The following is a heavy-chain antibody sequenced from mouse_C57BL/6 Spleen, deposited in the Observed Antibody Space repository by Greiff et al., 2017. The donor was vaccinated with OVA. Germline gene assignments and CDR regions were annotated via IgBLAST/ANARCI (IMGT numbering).Heavy chain of an antibody. CDR3: ARFHYYGSSYPDYYAMDY. Sequence: VQLKQSVAELVRPGASVKLSCTASGFNIKNTYMHWVKQRPEQGLEWIGRIDPANGNTKYAPKFQGKATITADTSSNTAYLQLSSLTSEDTAIYYCARFHYYGSSYPDYYAMDYWGQGTSVTVSS. J-gene: IGHJ4*01. CDR2: IDPANGNT. CDR1: GFNIKNTY. V-gene: IGHV14-3*01. D-gene: IGHD1-1*01.